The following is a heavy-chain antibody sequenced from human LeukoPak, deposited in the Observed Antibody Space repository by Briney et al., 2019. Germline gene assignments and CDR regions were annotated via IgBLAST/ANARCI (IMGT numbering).Heavy chain of an antibody. CDR2: MNPNSGNT. J-gene: IGHJ4*02. CDR3: ARAPLWFGEILPPDY. Sequence: ASVKVSCKASGYTFTGYYMHWVRQAPGQGLEWMGWMNPNSGNTGYAQKFQGRVTMTRNTSISTAYMELSSLRSEDTAVYYCARAPLWFGEILPPDYWGQGTLVTVSS. V-gene: IGHV1-8*02. D-gene: IGHD3-10*01. CDR1: GYTFTGYY.